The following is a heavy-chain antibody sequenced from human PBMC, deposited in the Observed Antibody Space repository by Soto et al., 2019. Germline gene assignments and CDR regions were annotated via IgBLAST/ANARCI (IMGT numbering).Heavy chain of an antibody. Sequence: TLSLTCGVSGGSIESTDYSLSWIRQPPGKGLEWIGYVSHRGTAYSIPSLKGRLTLSMDSSQTQFSLKLTSVTAADSAVYYCARIHWSQSSLDYWGRGILVTVSS. J-gene: IGHJ4*02. CDR1: GGSIESTDYS. V-gene: IGHV4-30-2*01. D-gene: IGHD6-19*01. CDR3: ARIHWSQSSLDY. CDR2: VSHRGTA.